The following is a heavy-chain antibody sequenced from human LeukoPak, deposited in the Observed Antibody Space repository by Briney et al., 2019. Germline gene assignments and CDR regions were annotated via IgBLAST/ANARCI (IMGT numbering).Heavy chain of an antibody. D-gene: IGHD2-2*01. CDR2: ISGSGGST. Sequence: PGGSLRLSCAASGFTFSSYAMTWVRQAPGKGLEWVSTISGSGGSTYYADSVKGRFTISRDNSKNTLYLQMNSLRAEDTAVYFCAKEGCSTTSCSYFDYWGQGTLVTVSS. CDR3: AKEGCSTTSCSYFDY. V-gene: IGHV3-23*01. CDR1: GFTFSSYA. J-gene: IGHJ4*02.